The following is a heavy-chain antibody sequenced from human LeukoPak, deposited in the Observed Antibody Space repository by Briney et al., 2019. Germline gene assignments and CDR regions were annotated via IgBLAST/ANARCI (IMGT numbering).Heavy chain of an antibody. CDR1: GFTFSSYS. D-gene: IGHD4-17*01. CDR2: ISSSSSYI. J-gene: IGHJ6*03. V-gene: IGHV3-21*01. CDR3: ARDNPHGDYGYYYYYMDV. Sequence: GGSLRLSCAASGFTFSSYSMNWVRQAPGKGLEWVPSISSSSSYIYYADSVKGRFTISRDNAKNSLYLQMNSLRAEDTAVYYCARDNPHGDYGYYYYYMDVWGKGTTVTISS.